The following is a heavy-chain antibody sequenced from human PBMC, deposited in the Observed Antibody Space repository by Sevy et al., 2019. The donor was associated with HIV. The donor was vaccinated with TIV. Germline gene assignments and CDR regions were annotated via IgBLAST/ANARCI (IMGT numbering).Heavy chain of an antibody. V-gene: IGHV3-30*18. D-gene: IGHD7-27*01. Sequence: GGSLRLSCAASGFTFSSYGMHWVRQAPGKGLEWVAVISYDGSNKYYADSVKGRFTISRDNSKNTLYLQMNSLRAEDTAVYYCAKDLNWGFNYWGQGTLVTVSS. J-gene: IGHJ4*02. CDR3: AKDLNWGFNY. CDR1: GFTFSSYG. CDR2: ISYDGSNK.